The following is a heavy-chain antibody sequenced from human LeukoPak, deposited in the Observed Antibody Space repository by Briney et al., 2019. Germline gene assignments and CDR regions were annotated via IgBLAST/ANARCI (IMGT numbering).Heavy chain of an antibody. CDR3: AKEKYYYDSSGYYYAPFDY. V-gene: IGHV4-4*07. CDR2: IYTSGST. J-gene: IGHJ4*02. D-gene: IGHD3-22*01. CDR1: GGSISSYY. Sequence: PSETLSLTRTVSGGSISSYYRSWIRQPAGKGLEWIGRIYTSGSTNYNPSLKSRVTMSADTSKNQFSLNLSSVTAADTAVYYCAKEKYYYDSSGYYYAPFDYWGQGTLVTVSS.